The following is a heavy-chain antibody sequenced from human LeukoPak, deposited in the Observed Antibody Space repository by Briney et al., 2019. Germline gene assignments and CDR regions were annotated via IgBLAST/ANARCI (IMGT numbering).Heavy chain of an antibody. Sequence: GESLKISRQGSGYSFTSYWIAWVRQMPGKGLEWMGTIYPGDSDTRYSPSFQGQVTISADKSITTAYLQWSSLKASDTAIYYCARCKFSGGSCYYFDYWGQGALVTVSS. CDR2: IYPGDSDT. CDR3: ARCKFSGGSCYYFDY. D-gene: IGHD2-15*01. V-gene: IGHV5-51*01. J-gene: IGHJ4*02. CDR1: GYSFTSYW.